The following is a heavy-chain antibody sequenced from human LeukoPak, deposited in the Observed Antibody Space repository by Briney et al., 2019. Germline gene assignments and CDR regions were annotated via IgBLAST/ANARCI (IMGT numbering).Heavy chain of an antibody. V-gene: IGHV3-74*01. CDR3: ARDASPGYFDL. Sequence: GGSLRLSCAVSGFTFSNYWMHWVRQGPGEGLAWVSRITNDGSATGYADSVRGRFTISRDNAKNTLYLHMDSLSPEDTAVYYCARDASPGYFDLWGRGTLVTVSS. D-gene: IGHD2-15*01. CDR1: GFTFSNYW. CDR2: ITNDGSAT. J-gene: IGHJ2*01.